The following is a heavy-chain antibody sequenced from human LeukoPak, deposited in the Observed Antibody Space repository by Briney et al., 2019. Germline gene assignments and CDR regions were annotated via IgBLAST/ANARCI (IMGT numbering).Heavy chain of an antibody. V-gene: IGHV3-30*01. CDR1: GFTFSSYA. D-gene: IGHD3-3*01. Sequence: PGGSLRLSCAASGFTFSSYAMHWVRQAPGKGLEWVAVISYDGSNKYYADSVKGRFTISRDNSKNTLYLQMNSLRAEDTAVYYCARDSRVWGFWSGSPDDYWGQGTLVTVSS. CDR3: ARDSRVWGFWSGSPDDY. J-gene: IGHJ4*02. CDR2: ISYDGSNK.